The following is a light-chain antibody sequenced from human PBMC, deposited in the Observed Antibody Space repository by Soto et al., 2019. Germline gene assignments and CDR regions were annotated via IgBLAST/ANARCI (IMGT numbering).Light chain of an antibody. CDR2: ANS. V-gene: IGLV1-40*01. Sequence: QYVLTQPPSVSGAPGQRVTISCTGSSSNIGAGYDVHWYQQLPGTAPKLLIYANSNRPSGVPDRFSGSKSGTSASLAITGLQAEDEADYYCQYYDSSLSGWVFGGGTKLTVL. CDR1: SSNIGAGYD. CDR3: QYYDSSLSGWV. J-gene: IGLJ3*02.